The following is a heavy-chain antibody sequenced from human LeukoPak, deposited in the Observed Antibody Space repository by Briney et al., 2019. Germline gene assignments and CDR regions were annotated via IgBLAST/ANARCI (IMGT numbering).Heavy chain of an antibody. J-gene: IGHJ4*02. CDR1: GGSFSGYY. Sequence: PSETLPLTCAVYGGSFSGYYWSWIRQPPGKGLEWIGEINHSGSTNYNPSLKSRVTISVDTSKNQFSLKLSSVTAADTAVYYCARAGXSSGWSPGXFDYWGQGTLVTVS. V-gene: IGHV4-34*01. CDR3: ARAGXSSGWSPGXFDY. D-gene: IGHD6-19*01. CDR2: INHSGST.